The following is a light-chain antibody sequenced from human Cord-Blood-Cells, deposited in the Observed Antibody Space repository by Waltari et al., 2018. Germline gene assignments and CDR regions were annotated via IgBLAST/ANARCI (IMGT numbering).Light chain of an antibody. J-gene: IGLJ3*02. CDR2: RNN. CDR1: SSNIGSHY. Sequence: QSVLTQPPSASGTPGHRVTISCSGSSSNIGSHYVYCHQQLPGTAPKLLIYRNNQRPSGVPDRFSGSKSGTSASLAISGLRSEDEADYYCAAWDDSLSGDWVFGGGTKLTVL. V-gene: IGLV1-47*01. CDR3: AAWDDSLSGDWV.